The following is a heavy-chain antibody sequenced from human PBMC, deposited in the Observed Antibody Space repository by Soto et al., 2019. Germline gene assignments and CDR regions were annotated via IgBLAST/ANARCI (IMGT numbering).Heavy chain of an antibody. J-gene: IGHJ4*02. Sequence: PVGSLTLSCAASGFTFSSYAMSWVRQAPGKGLEWVAAISRSGGSTYYADSVKGRFTISRDNSKNPLYLQMNSLRADDTAVYYCAKFKTDNLGGRLYFDYWGQGTLVTVSS. D-gene: IGHD1-20*01. CDR3: AKFKTDNLGGRLYFDY. CDR1: GFTFSSYA. V-gene: IGHV3-23*01. CDR2: ISRSGGST.